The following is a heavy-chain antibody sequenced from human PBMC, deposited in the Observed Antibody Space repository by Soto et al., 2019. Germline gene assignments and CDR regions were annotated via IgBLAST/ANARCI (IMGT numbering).Heavy chain of an antibody. V-gene: IGHV4-31*03. CDR3: ARGLTTVVDYYYYGMDV. CDR1: GGSISSGGYY. D-gene: IGHD4-4*01. Sequence: SETLSLTCTVSGGSISSGGYYWSWIRQHPGKGLEWIGYIYYSGSTYYNPSLKSRVTISVDTSKNQFSLKLSSVTAADTAVYYCARGLTTVVDYYYYGMDVWGQGTTVTAP. CDR2: IYYSGST. J-gene: IGHJ6*02.